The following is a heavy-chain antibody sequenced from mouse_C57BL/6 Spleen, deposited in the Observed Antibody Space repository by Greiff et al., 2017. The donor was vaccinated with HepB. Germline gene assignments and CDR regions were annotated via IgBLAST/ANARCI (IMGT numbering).Heavy chain of an antibody. CDR3: ARGSYDGYPAWFAY. CDR2: INPGSGGT. D-gene: IGHD2-3*01. V-gene: IGHV1-54*01. CDR1: GYAFTNYL. Sequence: VKLLESGAELVRPGTSVKVSCKASGYAFTNYLIEWVKQRPGQGLEWIGVINPGSGGTNYNEKFKGKATLTADKSSSTAYMQLSSLTSEDSAVYFCARGSYDGYPAWFAYWGQGTLVTVSA. J-gene: IGHJ3*01.